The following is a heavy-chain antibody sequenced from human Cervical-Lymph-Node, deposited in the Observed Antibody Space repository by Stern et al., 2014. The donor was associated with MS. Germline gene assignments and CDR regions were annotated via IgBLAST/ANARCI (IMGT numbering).Heavy chain of an antibody. CDR3: ARETGYCSSPTCLPHGY. CDR1: GFIFSTYS. V-gene: IGHV3-21*01. J-gene: IGHJ4*02. CDR2: IDTTGSYI. D-gene: IGHD2-2*01. Sequence: EVQLVESGGGLVKPGGSLRLSCAASGFIFSTYSMNWVRQAPGKGLEWVSSIDTTGSYIYYADSVKGRFTISRVNAKNSLYLQMNSLRAEDTAVYYCARETGYCSSPTCLPHGYWGQGTLVTVSS.